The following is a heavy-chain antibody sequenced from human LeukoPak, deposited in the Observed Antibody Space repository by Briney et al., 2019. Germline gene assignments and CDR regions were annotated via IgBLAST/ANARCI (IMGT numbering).Heavy chain of an antibody. CDR3: AKVTPSSVYYFDY. Sequence: GGSLRLSCAASGFTFSSYGMHWVRQAPGKGLEWVAVISYDGSNKYYADSAKGRFTISRDNSKNTLYLQMNSLRAEDTAVYYCAKVTPSSVYYFDYWGQGTLVTVSS. V-gene: IGHV3-30*18. J-gene: IGHJ4*02. CDR1: GFTFSSYG. CDR2: ISYDGSNK.